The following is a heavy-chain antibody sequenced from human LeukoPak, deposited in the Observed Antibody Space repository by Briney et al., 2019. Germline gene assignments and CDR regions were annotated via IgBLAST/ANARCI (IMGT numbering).Heavy chain of an antibody. D-gene: IGHD1-26*01. CDR1: GFTFSSYW. Sequence: PGGSLRLSCAASGFTFSSYWMSWVRQAPGKGLEWVANIKQDGSEKYYVDSVKGRFTISRDNAKNSLYLQMNSLRAEDMAVYYCARSTRRSGSYGNFDYWGQGTLVTVSS. J-gene: IGHJ4*02. V-gene: IGHV3-7*01. CDR3: ARSTRRSGSYGNFDY. CDR2: IKQDGSEK.